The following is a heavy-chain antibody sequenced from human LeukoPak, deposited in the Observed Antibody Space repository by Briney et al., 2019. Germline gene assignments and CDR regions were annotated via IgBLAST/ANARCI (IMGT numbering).Heavy chain of an antibody. V-gene: IGHV3-30*03. CDR3: AQGQFWSGYH. D-gene: IGHD3-3*01. Sequence: GGSLRLSCAASGFTFSSYGMHWVRQAPGKGLEWVAVISSDGSGKYYADSVRGRFTIYRDNSKNTLYLQMNGLGAEDTAVYYCAQGQFWSGYHWGQGTLVTVSS. J-gene: IGHJ4*02. CDR1: GFTFSSYG. CDR2: ISSDGSGK.